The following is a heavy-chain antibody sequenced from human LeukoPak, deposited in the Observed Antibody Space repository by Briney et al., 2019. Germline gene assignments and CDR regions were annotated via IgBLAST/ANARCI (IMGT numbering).Heavy chain of an antibody. CDR2: IYYSGST. Sequence: SETLSLTCTVSGGSLSSSSYYWGWIRQPPGKGLEWIGSIYYSGSTYYNPPLKSRVTISVDTSKNQFSLKLSSVTAADTAVYYCARHEGFTMIVVAIFDYWGQGTLVTVSS. CDR3: ARHEGFTMIVVAIFDY. J-gene: IGHJ4*02. V-gene: IGHV4-39*01. CDR1: GGSLSSSSYY. D-gene: IGHD3-22*01.